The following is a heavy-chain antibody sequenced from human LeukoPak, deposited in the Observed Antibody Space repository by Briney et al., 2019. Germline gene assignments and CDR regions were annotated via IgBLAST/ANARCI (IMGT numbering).Heavy chain of an antibody. J-gene: IGHJ5*02. CDR2: IIPIFGTA. CDR3: TRGTIFGVANWFDP. CDR1: GGTFSSYA. V-gene: IGHV1-69*01. D-gene: IGHD3-3*01. Sequence: SVKVSCKASGGTFSSYAISWVRQAPGQGLEWMGGIIPIFGTANYAQKFQGRVTITADESTSTAYMELSSLRSEDTAVYYCTRGTIFGVANWFDPWGQGTLVTVSS.